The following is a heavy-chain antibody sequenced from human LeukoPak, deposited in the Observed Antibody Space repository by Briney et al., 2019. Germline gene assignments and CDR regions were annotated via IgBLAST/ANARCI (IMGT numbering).Heavy chain of an antibody. J-gene: IGHJ4*02. CDR1: GDSIRSYY. CDR3: ARQLGYSSSWYGSGFDY. V-gene: IGHV4-59*01. D-gene: IGHD6-13*01. CDR2: IYYSGST. Sequence: SETLSLTCTVSGDSIRSYYWSWIRQPPGKGLEWIGYIYYSGSTNYNPSLKSRVTISVDTSKNQFSLKLSSVTAADTAVYYCARQLGYSSSWYGSGFDYWGQGTLVTVSS.